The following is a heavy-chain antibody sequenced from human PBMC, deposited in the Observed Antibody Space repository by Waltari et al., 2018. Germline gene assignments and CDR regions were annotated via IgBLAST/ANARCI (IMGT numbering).Heavy chain of an antibody. V-gene: IGHV3-53*01. CDR1: GFTVSSNY. CDR2: IYISGST. D-gene: IGHD2-15*01. CDR3: ARPLGFCSGGSCPGKYYYYMDV. J-gene: IGHJ6*03. Sequence: EVQLVESGGGLIQPGGSLRLSCAASGFTVSSNYMSWVRQAPGKGLEWVSVIYISGSTYYAGSVKGRFTVSGDNSENTLYLQMNSLRAEDTAVYYCARPLGFCSGGSCPGKYYYYMDVWGKGTTVTVSS.